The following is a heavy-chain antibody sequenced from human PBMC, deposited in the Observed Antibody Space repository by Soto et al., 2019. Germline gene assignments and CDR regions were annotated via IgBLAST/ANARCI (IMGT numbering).Heavy chain of an antibody. V-gene: IGHV3-33*01. CDR3: ARALSGSNNALNT. J-gene: IGHJ5*01. Sequence: LRLSCVASGFTFSTHGMHWVRQAPGKGLEWVAVIWYDGSRKDYADSVKGRFTISRDNSKNTLHLQMNSLRAEDTAVYYCARALSGSNNALNTWGQGKVVTAPS. CDR2: IWYDGSRK. CDR1: GFTFSTHG. D-gene: IGHD1-26*01.